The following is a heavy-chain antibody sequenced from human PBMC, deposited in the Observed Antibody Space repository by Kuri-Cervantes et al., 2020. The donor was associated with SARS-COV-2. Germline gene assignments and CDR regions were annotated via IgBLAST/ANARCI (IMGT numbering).Heavy chain of an antibody. Sequence: SETLSLTCTVSGGSISSYYWSWIRQPPGKGLEWIGYIYYSGSTNYNPSLKSRVTISVDTPKNQFSLKLSSVTAADTAVYYCARDSRLVGYYRNYYYGMDVWGQGTTVTVSS. D-gene: IGHD3-3*01. CDR3: ARDSRLVGYYRNYYYGMDV. V-gene: IGHV4-59*01. J-gene: IGHJ6*02. CDR2: IYYSGST. CDR1: GGSISSYY.